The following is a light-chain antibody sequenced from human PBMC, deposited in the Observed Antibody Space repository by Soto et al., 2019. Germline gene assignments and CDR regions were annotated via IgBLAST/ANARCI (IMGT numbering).Light chain of an antibody. CDR2: AAS. CDR1: QTTNNY. J-gene: IGKJ2*01. CDR3: QQSYSMPYA. Sequence: DIQMTQSPSSLSASVGDRVTITCRASQTTNNYLNWYQLKPGKAPKLLIYAASTLQTGVPSRFTGSGSGTDFTLTIISLQPDAYAPYCCQQSYSMPYAFGPGTKVEIK. V-gene: IGKV1-39*01.